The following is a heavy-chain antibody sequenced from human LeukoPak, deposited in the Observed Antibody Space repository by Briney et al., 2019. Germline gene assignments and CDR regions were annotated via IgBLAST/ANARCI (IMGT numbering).Heavy chain of an antibody. V-gene: IGHV4-59*01. CDR3: ARGPPWIQLWFFDY. D-gene: IGHD5-18*01. J-gene: IGHJ4*02. Sequence: LETLSLTCTVSGGSISSYYWSWIRQPPGKGLGWIGYIYYSGSTNYYPSLKSRVTISVDTSKNQFSLKLSSVTAADTAVYYCARGPPWIQLWFFDYWGQGTLVTVSS. CDR2: IYYSGST. CDR1: GGSISSYY.